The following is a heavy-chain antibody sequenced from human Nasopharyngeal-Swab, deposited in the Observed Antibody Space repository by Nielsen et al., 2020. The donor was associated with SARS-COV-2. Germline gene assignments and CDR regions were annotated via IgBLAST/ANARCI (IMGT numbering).Heavy chain of an antibody. V-gene: IGHV4-59*01. J-gene: IGHJ6*04. Sequence: SETLSLTCTVSGGSISSYYWSWIRQPPGKGLEWIGYIYYSGSTNYNPSLKSRVTISVDTSKNQFSLKLSSVTAADTAVYYCARAFGELLFGGMDVWGKGTTVTVSS. D-gene: IGHD3-10*01. CDR2: IYYSGST. CDR3: ARAFGELLFGGMDV. CDR1: GGSISSYY.